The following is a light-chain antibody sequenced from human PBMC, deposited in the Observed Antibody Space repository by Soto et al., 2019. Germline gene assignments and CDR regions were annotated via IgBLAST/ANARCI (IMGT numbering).Light chain of an antibody. Sequence: EIVMTQSPATLSVSPGERATLSCRASQSVSSYLAWYQQKPGLPPSLLIYDASTRATGIPDRFSGSGSGTDLTLTISSLQSADFAVYYCQQYSNWPPLYTFGRGTKLEIK. CDR3: QQYSNWPPLYT. CDR1: QSVSSY. J-gene: IGKJ2*01. CDR2: DAS. V-gene: IGKV3-15*01.